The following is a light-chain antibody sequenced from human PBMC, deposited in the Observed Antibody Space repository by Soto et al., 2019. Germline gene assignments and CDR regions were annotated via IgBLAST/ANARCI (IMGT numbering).Light chain of an antibody. CDR2: AAS. Sequence: DIQMTQSPSSLSASVGDRVTITCRARQGISNYLAWYQQKPGKVPNLLISAASTLHSGVPSRFSRSGSGTDFTPSISSLQPEDVAASYCQKYESDPFTFGPGTKVDIK. CDR3: QKYESDPFT. J-gene: IGKJ3*01. V-gene: IGKV1-27*01. CDR1: QGISNY.